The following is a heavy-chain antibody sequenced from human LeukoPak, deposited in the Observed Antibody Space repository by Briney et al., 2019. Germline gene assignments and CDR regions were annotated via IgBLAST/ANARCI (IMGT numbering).Heavy chain of an antibody. CDR2: ISGYSGDT. D-gene: IGHD6-6*01. CDR3: ARDRLNRFDP. V-gene: IGHV1-18*01. Sequence: ASVKVSCKASGYTFTSYGISWVRQAPGQGLEWMGWISGYSGDTSYSQKFQGRDTMTRDTSTSTAYMELRSLRSDDTALYYCARDRLNRFDPWGQGTLVTVSS. J-gene: IGHJ5*02. CDR1: GYTFTSYG.